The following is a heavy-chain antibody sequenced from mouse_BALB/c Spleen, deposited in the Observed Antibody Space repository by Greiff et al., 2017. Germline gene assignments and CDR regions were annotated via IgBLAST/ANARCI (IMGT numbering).Heavy chain of an antibody. V-gene: IGHV1S81*02. CDR2: INPSNGRT. J-gene: IGHJ3*01. CDR1: GYTFTSYW. D-gene: IGHD2-4*01. CDR3: ARFYYDYEGVWFAY. Sequence: QVQLQQPGAELVKPGASVKLSCKASGYTFTSYWMHWVKQRPGQGLEWIGEINPSNGRTNYNEKFKSKATLTVDKSSSTAYMQLSSLTSEDSAVYYCARFYYDYEGVWFAYWGQGTGHCLC.